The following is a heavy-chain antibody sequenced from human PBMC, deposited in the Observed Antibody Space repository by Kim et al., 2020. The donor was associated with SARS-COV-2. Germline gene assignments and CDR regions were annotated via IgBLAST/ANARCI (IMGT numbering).Heavy chain of an antibody. CDR3: ARPVGYGSGSPNWFDP. V-gene: IGHV5-51*01. CDR2: IYPGDSDT. CDR1: GYSFTSYW. J-gene: IGHJ5*02. Sequence: GESLKISCKGSGYSFTSYWIGWVRQMPGKGLEWMGIIYPGDSDTRYSPSFQGQVTISADKSISTAYLQWSSLKASDTAMYYCARPVGYGSGSPNWFDPWGQGTLVTVSS. D-gene: IGHD3-10*01.